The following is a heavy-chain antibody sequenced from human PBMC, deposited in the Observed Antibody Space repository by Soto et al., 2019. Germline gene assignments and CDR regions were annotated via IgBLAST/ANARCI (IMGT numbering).Heavy chain of an antibody. CDR3: ARELGGSWGDFDY. V-gene: IGHV1-18*01. Sequence: QVQLVQSGGEVKKPGASVKVSCKTSGYTFSNYGISWVRQAPEQGLEWMGWISPYNNNTDYAQNLQGRATMTTDTSTSTAYMELRSLRSDDTAVYYCARELGGSWGDFDYWGQGTLVTVSS. J-gene: IGHJ4*02. CDR1: GYTFSNYG. D-gene: IGHD1-26*01. CDR2: ISPYNNNT.